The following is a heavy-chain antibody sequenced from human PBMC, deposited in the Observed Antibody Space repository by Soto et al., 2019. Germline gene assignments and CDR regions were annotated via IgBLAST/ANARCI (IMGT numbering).Heavy chain of an antibody. J-gene: IGHJ4*02. V-gene: IGHV3-21*01. CDR3: ATQMDYNILTGYRPFDY. Sequence: GGSLRLSCAVSGFTFSSYSMNWVRQAPGKGLEWVSSISSGNSYTYYADSVRGRFTVSRDNAKSSLYLQMNSLRAEDTAVYYCATQMDYNILTGYRPFDYWGQGTLVTVSS. CDR2: ISSGNSYT. D-gene: IGHD3-9*01. CDR1: GFTFSSYS.